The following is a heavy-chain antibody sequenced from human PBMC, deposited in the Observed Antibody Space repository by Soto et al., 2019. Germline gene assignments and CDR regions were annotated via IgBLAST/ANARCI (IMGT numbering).Heavy chain of an antibody. D-gene: IGHD1-26*01. J-gene: IGHJ5*02. CDR1: GFTVSSNY. CDR3: ARAKGGSYNWFDP. Sequence: GESLKISCAASGFTVSSNYMSWVRQAPGKGLEWVSVIYSGGSTYYADSVKGRFTISRHNSKNTLYLQMNSLRAEDTAVYYCARAKGGSYNWFDPWGQGTLVTVSS. V-gene: IGHV3-53*04. CDR2: IYSGGST.